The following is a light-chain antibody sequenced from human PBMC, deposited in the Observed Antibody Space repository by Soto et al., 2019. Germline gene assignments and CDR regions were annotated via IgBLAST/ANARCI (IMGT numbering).Light chain of an antibody. CDR1: SSNIGGNS. V-gene: IGLV1-51*01. CDR2: DDN. CDR3: GSWDSSLSAYV. Sequence: QSVLTQPPSVSAAPGQRVTISCSGSSSNIGGNSVSWYQQLPGTAPKPLIYDDNKRPSGIPDRFSGSKSGTSATLSITEVQTGDEADYYCGSWDSSLSAYVFGTGTKVTVL. J-gene: IGLJ1*01.